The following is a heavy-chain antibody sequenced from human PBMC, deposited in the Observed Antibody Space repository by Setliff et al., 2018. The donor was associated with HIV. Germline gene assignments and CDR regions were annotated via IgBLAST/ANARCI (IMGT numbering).Heavy chain of an antibody. CDR2: VNEDNGDR. V-gene: IGHV1-18*01. J-gene: IGHJ4*02. D-gene: IGHD2-2*03. CDR1: GYNFGFYG. CDR3: VRDEKRAAVGSMYYFDY. Sequence: GASVKVSCKASGYNFGFYGISWVRQAPGKGLEWMGWVNEDNGDRNFAPSVQGRIALTTDTSTNPAYMELTNLRSDDTALYFCVRDEKRAAVGSMYYFDYWGQGTLVTVSS.